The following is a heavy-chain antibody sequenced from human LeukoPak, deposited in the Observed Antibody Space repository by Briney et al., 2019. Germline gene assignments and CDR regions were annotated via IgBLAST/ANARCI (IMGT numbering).Heavy chain of an antibody. Sequence: GRSLRLSCAASGFTFSSYAMHWVRQAPGQGLEWVAVLSPAGTEKYYVDSVKGRFTISRYNPIKTLYLQMDSLRTEDSALYCFGRVAIAAAPDYIDFWGQGTLVTVPS. CDR3: GRVAIAAAPDYIDF. J-gene: IGHJ4*02. CDR2: LSPAGTEK. D-gene: IGHD6-13*01. V-gene: IGHV3-30*04. CDR1: GFTFSSYA.